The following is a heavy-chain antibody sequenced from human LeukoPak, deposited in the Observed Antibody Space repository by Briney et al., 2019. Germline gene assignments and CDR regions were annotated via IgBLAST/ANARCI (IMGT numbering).Heavy chain of an antibody. Sequence: SETLSLTCTVSGVSISGYYWIWFRQPPGKGLEWIGWIFYSGNTNYNPSLKSRVTISLDTSKTQFSLKLSSVSAADTAVYYCARLSHDGSGYRPDFWGQGTLVTVSS. CDR2: IFYSGNT. CDR3: ARLSHDGSGYRPDF. CDR1: GVSISGYY. V-gene: IGHV4-59*08. J-gene: IGHJ4*02. D-gene: IGHD3-22*01.